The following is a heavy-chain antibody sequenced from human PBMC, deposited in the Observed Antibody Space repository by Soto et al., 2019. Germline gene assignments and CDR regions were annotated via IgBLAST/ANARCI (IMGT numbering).Heavy chain of an antibody. CDR2: IWYDGSNK. J-gene: IGHJ6*02. D-gene: IGHD3-3*01. CDR1: GFTFSSYG. Sequence: WGSLRLSCAASGFTFSSYGMHWVRQAPGKGLEWVAVIWYDGSNKYYADSVKGRFTISRDNSKNTRYLQMNSPRTEDTAVYYSAGEKEGGGLEWLSSKGYYYYGMDVWGQGTTVTVSS. V-gene: IGHV3-33*01. CDR3: AGEKEGGGLEWLSSKGYYYYGMDV.